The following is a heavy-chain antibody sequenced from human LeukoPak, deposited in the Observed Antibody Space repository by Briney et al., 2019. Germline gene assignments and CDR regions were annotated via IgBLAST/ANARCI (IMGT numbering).Heavy chain of an antibody. D-gene: IGHD3-10*01. Sequence: GGSLRLSCAASGFTFSSYAMSWVRQAPGKGLEWVSAISGSGGSTYYADSVKGRFTISRDNSKSTLYLQMNSLRAEDTAVYYCAKDRLWFGELLGVFDYWGQGTLVTVSS. CDR3: AKDRLWFGELLGVFDY. CDR1: GFTFSSYA. CDR2: ISGSGGST. J-gene: IGHJ4*02. V-gene: IGHV3-23*01.